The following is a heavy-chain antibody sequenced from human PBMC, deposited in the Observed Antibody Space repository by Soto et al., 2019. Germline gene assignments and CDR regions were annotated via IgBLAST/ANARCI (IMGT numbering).Heavy chain of an antibody. Sequence: EVQLLESGGGLVQPGGSLRLSCVGSGFTFINYAMNWVRPTPGKGLEWVSTIRGGGDRAFDADTVKGRFTISRDKSKNTVHLQMNSLRAADTAVYYCARKVLGSTSRQEWWSFDLWGRGNRVTVSS. J-gene: IGHJ2*01. CDR1: GFTFINYA. V-gene: IGHV3-23*01. CDR3: ARKVLGSTSRQEWWSFDL. D-gene: IGHD3-3*01. CDR2: IRGGGDRA.